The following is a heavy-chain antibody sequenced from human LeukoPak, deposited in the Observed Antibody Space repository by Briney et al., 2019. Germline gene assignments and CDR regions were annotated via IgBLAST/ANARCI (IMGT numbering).Heavy chain of an antibody. CDR3: ARAPTVTTRVFAS. CDR2: IKQDGTET. V-gene: IGHV3-7*05. Sequence: QAGGSLRLSCAASGFTFSSYWMTWVRQAPGKGLEWVANIKQDGTETYYVDSLKGRFTISRDNAKNSLYLQLNSLRAEDTAVYYRARAPTVTTRVFASWGQGTLVTVSS. CDR1: GFTFSSYW. D-gene: IGHD4-17*01. J-gene: IGHJ5*01.